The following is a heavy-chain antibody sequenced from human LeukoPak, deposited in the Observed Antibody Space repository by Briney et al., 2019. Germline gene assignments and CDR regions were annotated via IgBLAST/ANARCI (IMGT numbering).Heavy chain of an antibody. J-gene: IGHJ3*02. V-gene: IGHV3-66*01. Sequence: GGSLRLSCAASGFTVSSNYMSWVRQAPGKGLEWVSVIHSDGSTYYADSVKDRFTISRDNSRNTVYLQMNSLRVEDTAVYYCASPTDCSGGSCYLWPDAFDIWGQGTMVTVSS. CDR1: GFTVSSNY. CDR3: ASPTDCSGGSCYLWPDAFDI. D-gene: IGHD2-15*01. CDR2: IHSDGST.